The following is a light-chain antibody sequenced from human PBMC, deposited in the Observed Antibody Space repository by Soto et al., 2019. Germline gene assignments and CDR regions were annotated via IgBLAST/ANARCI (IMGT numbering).Light chain of an antibody. CDR3: QQYASSPLT. V-gene: IGKV3-20*01. J-gene: IGKJ4*01. Sequence: EIVLTQSPGTLSLSPGERATLSCRASQSVCRDYLAWYQQKPGQAPRLLIYHASSRATGIPDRFSGSGSGTDFTLTISRLEPEDFAEFYCQQYASSPLTFGGGTKVEIK. CDR2: HAS. CDR1: QSVCRDY.